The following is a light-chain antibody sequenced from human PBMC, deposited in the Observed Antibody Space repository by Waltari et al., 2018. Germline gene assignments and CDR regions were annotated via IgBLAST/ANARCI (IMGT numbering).Light chain of an antibody. CDR1: PGIRVD. CDR3: LQDYIYPRT. J-gene: IGKJ1*01. Sequence: AIQLTQSPSSLSASVGDKVTITCRASPGIRVDLAWYHQKPGKTPKLLIYGSSSLQSGVPSRFSGGASGSDFTLTISSLQPEDSATYYCLQDYIYPRTFGQGTKVELK. V-gene: IGKV1-6*02. CDR2: GSS.